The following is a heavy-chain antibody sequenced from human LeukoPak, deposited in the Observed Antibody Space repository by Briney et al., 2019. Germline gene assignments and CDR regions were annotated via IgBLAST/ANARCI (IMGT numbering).Heavy chain of an antibody. CDR1: GFTFSSYS. J-gene: IGHJ4*02. Sequence: PGGSLRLSCAASGFTFSSYSMNWVRQAPGKGLEWVANIKQDGSEKYYVDSVKGRFTISRDNAKNSLYLQMNSLRAEDTAVYYCARDPFHPGFSDYWGQGTLVTVSS. CDR3: ARDPFHPGFSDY. CDR2: IKQDGSEK. V-gene: IGHV3-7*01. D-gene: IGHD3-10*01.